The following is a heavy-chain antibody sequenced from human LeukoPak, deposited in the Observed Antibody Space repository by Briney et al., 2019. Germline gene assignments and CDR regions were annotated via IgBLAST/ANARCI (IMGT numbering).Heavy chain of an antibody. J-gene: IGHJ5*02. CDR1: GFTFSSYA. CDR2: IIGSGGST. V-gene: IGHV3-23*01. D-gene: IGHD3-10*01. Sequence: GGCLRLSWAAAGFTFSSYAMSWVRQAPGKGRGWVSAIIGSGGSTYYAASVNRRFTISRDNSKNPLYLQMNSLRAEDPAVYYCAKAPLWFGELFNWFDPWGQGTLVTVSS. CDR3: AKAPLWFGELFNWFDP.